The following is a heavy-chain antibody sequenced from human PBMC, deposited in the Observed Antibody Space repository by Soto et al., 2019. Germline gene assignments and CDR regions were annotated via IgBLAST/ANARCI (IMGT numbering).Heavy chain of an antibody. V-gene: IGHV1-69*13. CDR1: GGTFSSYA. D-gene: IGHD4-17*01. CDR3: ANGDNTPNYYYYYGMDV. J-gene: IGHJ6*02. Sequence: ASVKVSCKASGGTFSSYAMRWVRQAPGQGLEWMGGIIPIFGTANYAQKFQGRVTITADESTSTAYMELSSLRSEDTAVYYCANGDNTPNYYYYYGMDVWGQGTTVTVSS. CDR2: IIPIFGTA.